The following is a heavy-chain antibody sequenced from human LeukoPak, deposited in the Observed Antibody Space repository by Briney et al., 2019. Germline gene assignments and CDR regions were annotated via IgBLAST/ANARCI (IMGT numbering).Heavy chain of an antibody. CDR3: ARVLNY. J-gene: IGHJ4*02. Sequence: GGSLRLSCAASGFTFSSFAMSWVRQAPGKGLEWVSAISGSGTSTYYADSVKGRFTISRDNAKNSLYLQMNSLRDEDTAVYYCARVLNYWGQGTLVTVSS. D-gene: IGHD3-9*01. CDR1: GFTFSSFA. CDR2: ISGSGTST. V-gene: IGHV3-23*01.